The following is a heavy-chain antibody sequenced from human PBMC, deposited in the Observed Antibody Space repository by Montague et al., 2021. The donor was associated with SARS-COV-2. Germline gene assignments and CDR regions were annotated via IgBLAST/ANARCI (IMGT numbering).Heavy chain of an antibody. D-gene: IGHD3-10*01. CDR3: GKDLTPGGMDV. Sequence: SLRLSCAVSGFNFEFYAMHWVRQAPGKGLEWVAGFSLDTDRIDYADSVKGRFIVSRDKAQDTLYLQMSSLRPEDSAVYYCGKDLTPGGMDVWGQGTTVIVSS. J-gene: IGHJ6*02. CDR2: FSLDTDRI. CDR1: GFNFEFYA. V-gene: IGHV3-9*01.